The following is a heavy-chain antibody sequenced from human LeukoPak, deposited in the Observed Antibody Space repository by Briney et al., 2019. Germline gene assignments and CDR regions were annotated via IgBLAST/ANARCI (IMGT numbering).Heavy chain of an antibody. CDR2: ISSSGSTI. Sequence: GGSLRLSCAASGFTFSSYEMNWVRQAPGKGLEWVSYISSSGSTIYYADSVKGRFTISRVNAKNSLYLQMNSLRAEDTAVYYCARLIVGIAVVGADYWGQGTLVTVSS. V-gene: IGHV3-48*03. CDR3: ARLIVGIAVVGADY. CDR1: GFTFSSYE. D-gene: IGHD6-19*01. J-gene: IGHJ4*02.